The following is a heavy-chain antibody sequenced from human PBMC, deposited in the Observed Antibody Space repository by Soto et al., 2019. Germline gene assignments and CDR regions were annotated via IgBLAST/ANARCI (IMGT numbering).Heavy chain of an antibody. CDR2: MYNTGST. V-gene: IGHV4-59*01. J-gene: IGHJ6*02. Sequence: QVQLQESGPGLVKPSETLSLTCTVSGGSISRYYWSWIRQPPGKGLEWIGYMYNTGSTVYNPSFKSRVTISVGTSKNHFSLKLNSVTAADTAVYYCARDLWGYCGTDCYPLDVWGQGTTVTVSS. CDR3: ARDLWGYCGTDCYPLDV. D-gene: IGHD2-21*02. CDR1: GGSISRYY.